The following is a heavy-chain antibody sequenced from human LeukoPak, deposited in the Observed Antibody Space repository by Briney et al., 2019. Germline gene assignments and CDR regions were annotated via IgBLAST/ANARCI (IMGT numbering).Heavy chain of an antibody. CDR3: ARVSDIGSPRVFAP. CDR2: INPTEGRT. D-gene: IGHD2-15*01. V-gene: IGHV1-46*01. CDR1: GYSFTTYN. Sequence: GSLKVSCKAPGYSFTTYNVHWVRQAPGQGLEWMGIINPTEGRTSYAQTFQGRVTLTRDTSTSTVYMEMSSVRSEDTALYYCARVSDIGSPRVFAPWGEGTLVTVP. J-gene: IGHJ5*02.